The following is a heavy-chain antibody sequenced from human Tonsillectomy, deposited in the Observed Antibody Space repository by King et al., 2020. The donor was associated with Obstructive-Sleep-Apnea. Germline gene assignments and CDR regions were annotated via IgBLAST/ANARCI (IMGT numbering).Heavy chain of an antibody. CDR1: GGSISSGGYS. J-gene: IGHJ4*02. Sequence: QLQESGPGLVKPSQTLSLTCAVSGGSISSGGYSWSWIRQPPGKGLEWIGYIYYSGSTYYNPSLKSRVTISVDTSKNQFSLKLSSVTAADTAVYYCATDAGYNKFFDYWGQGTLVTVSS. CDR3: ATDAGYNKFFDY. D-gene: IGHD5-24*01. V-gene: IGHV4-30-4*07. CDR2: IYYSGST.